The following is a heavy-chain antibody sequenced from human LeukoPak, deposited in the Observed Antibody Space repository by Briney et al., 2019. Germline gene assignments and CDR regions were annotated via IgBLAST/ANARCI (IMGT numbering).Heavy chain of an antibody. CDR1: GGSFSGYY. CDR3: ARPSRYYGSGSSYFDY. Sequence: SETLSLTCAVYGGSFSGYYWSWIRQPPGKGLEWIGEINHSGSTNYNPSLKSRVTISVDTSKNQFSLKLSSVTAADTAVYYCARPSRYYGSGSSYFDYWGQRTLVTVSS. J-gene: IGHJ4*02. CDR2: INHSGST. V-gene: IGHV4-34*01. D-gene: IGHD3-10*01.